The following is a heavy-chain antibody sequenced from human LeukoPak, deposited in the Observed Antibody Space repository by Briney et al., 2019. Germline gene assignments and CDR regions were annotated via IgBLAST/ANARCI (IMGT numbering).Heavy chain of an antibody. CDR3: ARDRQFYGGRIDY. CDR1: RYTFTSYG. CDR2: ISAYNGNT. J-gene: IGHJ4*02. Sequence: ASVNVSCKASRYTFTSYGISWVRQAPGQGLEWMVWISAYNGNTNYAQKLQGRVTMTTDTSTSTAYMKLRSLRSDDTAVYYCARDRQFYGGRIDYWGQGTLVTVSS. D-gene: IGHD4-23*01. V-gene: IGHV1-18*01.